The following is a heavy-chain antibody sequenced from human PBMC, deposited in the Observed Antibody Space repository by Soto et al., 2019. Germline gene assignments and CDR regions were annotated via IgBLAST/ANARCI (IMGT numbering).Heavy chain of an antibody. V-gene: IGHV3-23*01. CDR3: AKDRVARPDFLEWVYYYYGMDV. J-gene: IGHJ6*02. D-gene: IGHD3-3*01. CDR1: GFPFSSYA. Sequence: LGGSLRLSCAASGFPFSSYAMSWVRQAPGKGLEWVSAISGSGGSTYYADSVKGRFTISRDNSKNTLYLQMNSLRAEDTAVYYCAKDRVARPDFLEWVYYYYGMDVWGQGTTVTVSS. CDR2: ISGSGGST.